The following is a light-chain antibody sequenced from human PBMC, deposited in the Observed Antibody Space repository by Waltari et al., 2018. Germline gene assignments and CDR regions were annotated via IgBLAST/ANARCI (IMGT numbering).Light chain of an antibody. V-gene: IGKV3-20*01. CDR1: QSVRGS. CDR3: QHYVRLPAT. CDR2: GAS. J-gene: IGKJ1*01. Sequence: EIVLTQSPGTLSWSPGESATLSCRASQSVRGSLAWYQQKAGQAPRLLIYGASSRATGIPDRFSGSGSGTDFSLTISRLEPEDFAVYYCQHYVRLPATFGQGTKVEI.